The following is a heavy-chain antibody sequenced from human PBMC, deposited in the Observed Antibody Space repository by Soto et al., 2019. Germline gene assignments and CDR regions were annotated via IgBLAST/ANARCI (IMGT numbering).Heavy chain of an antibody. J-gene: IGHJ5*02. V-gene: IGHV1-3*01. CDR2: INAGNGNT. D-gene: IGHD2-2*01. CDR3: ARDKEYCISTSCYASYTWFDP. Sequence: ASVKVSCKASGYTFRSYSLHWVRQAPGQRLEWMGWINAGNGNTKYSQKFQGRVTITRDTSASTAYMELSSLRSEDTAVYYCARDKEYCISTSCYASYTWFDPWGQGTLVTVSS. CDR1: GYTFRSYS.